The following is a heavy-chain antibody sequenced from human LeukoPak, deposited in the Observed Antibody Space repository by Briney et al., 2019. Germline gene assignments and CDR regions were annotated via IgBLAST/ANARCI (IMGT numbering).Heavy chain of an antibody. CDR3: AKYSPLPPYTLTTHYYTPDV. Sequence: GESLKISCKGSGYSFTSYWIGWGGQMPGKGLEWWGIIYSGDSGTRYSPSFQGQGTISAENSISTAYLQWSSLKASDTAMYSSAKYSPLPPYTLTTHYYTPDVWGQGTPVTVSS. D-gene: IGHD4/OR15-4a*01. CDR1: GYSFTSYW. CDR2: IYSGDSGT. J-gene: IGHJ6*02. V-gene: IGHV5-51*01.